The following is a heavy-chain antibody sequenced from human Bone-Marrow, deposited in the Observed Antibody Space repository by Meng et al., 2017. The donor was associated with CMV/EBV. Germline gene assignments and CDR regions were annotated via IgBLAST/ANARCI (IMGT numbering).Heavy chain of an antibody. CDR3: ASSITGTTSAFDI. Sequence: SETLSLTCTVSGGSISSGGYYWSWIRQHPGKGLEWIGYIYYSGSTYYHPSLKSRVTISVDTSKNQFSLKLSSVTAADTAVYYCASSITGTTSAFDIWGQGTMVTVSS. D-gene: IGHD1-7*01. CDR2: IYYSGST. CDR1: GGSISSGGYY. J-gene: IGHJ3*02. V-gene: IGHV4-31*03.